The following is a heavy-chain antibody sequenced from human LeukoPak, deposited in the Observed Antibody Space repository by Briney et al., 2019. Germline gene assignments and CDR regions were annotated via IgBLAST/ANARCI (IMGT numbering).Heavy chain of an antibody. CDR2: INPSGGST. Sequence: ASVKVSCKASGYTFTGYYMHWVRQAPGQGLEWIGIINPSGGSTSYAQKFQGRVTMTRDTSTSTVYMELSSLRSEDTAVYYCARGKRARGYSYGSDPYYFDYWGQGTLVTVSS. CDR3: ARGKRARGYSYGSDPYYFDY. D-gene: IGHD5-18*01. V-gene: IGHV1-46*01. J-gene: IGHJ4*02. CDR1: GYTFTGYY.